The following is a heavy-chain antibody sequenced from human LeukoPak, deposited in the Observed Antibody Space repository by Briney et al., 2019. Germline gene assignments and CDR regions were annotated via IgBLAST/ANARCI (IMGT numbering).Heavy chain of an antibody. CDR2: VYPNSGVT. V-gene: IGHV1-46*01. CDR3: ARDGARSSIGGYGY. J-gene: IGHJ4*02. CDR1: GYPFTNYA. D-gene: IGHD3-16*01. Sequence: GASVKVSCKASGYPFTNYAVHWVRQAPGPGLEWMGIVYPNSGVTLLAQSFQGRVIMTSDTSTSTVYMELSSLRSEDTAIYYCARDGARSSIGGYGYWGQGTQVTVSS.